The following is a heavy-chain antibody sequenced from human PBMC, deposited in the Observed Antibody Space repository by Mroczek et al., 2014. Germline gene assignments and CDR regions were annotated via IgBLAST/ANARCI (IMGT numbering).Heavy chain of an antibody. CDR2: IYYSGST. CDR3: ARDRSGTVTTRWYFDL. D-gene: IGHD4-11*01. V-gene: IGHV4-31*03. J-gene: IGHJ2*01. CDR1: GGSISSGGYY. Sequence: KESGPGLVKPSQTLSLTCTVSGGSISSGGYYWSWIRQHPGKGLEWIGYIYYSGSTYYNPSLKSRVTISVDTSKNQFSLKLSSVTAADTAVYYCARDRSGTVTTRWYFDLWGRGTLVTVSS.